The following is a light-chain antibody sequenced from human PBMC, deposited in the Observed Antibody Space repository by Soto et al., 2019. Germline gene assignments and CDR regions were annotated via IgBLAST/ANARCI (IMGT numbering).Light chain of an antibody. CDR2: SND. CDR3: AAWDDSLNGYV. V-gene: IGLV1-44*01. Sequence: QSVLTQPPSASATPGQRVTIACSGSSSNIGSNVVNWYQQLPGTAPKLLIYSNDQRPSGVPDRFSGSKSGTSASLAISGLQSEDEADYSCAAWDDSLNGYVFGTGTKLTVL. J-gene: IGLJ1*01. CDR1: SSNIGSNV.